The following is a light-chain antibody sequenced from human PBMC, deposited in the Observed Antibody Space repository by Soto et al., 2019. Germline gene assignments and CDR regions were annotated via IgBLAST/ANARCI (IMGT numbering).Light chain of an antibody. Sequence: DFQMPQSQSTLSASVGDSLTITRRARQDISHFLVWFQQKPGKVKKRLIYAASSLQNGVPSRFSGNGSGTEFTLTISSLQPEEFATYYCLQHYRYPRMVGQGNKVDIK. CDR2: AAS. CDR3: LQHYRYPRM. CDR1: QDISHF. V-gene: IGKV1-17*03. J-gene: IGKJ1*01.